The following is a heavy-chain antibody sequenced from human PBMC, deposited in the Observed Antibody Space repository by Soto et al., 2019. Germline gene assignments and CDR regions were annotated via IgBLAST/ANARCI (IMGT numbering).Heavy chain of an antibody. CDR1: GGTFSSYA. J-gene: IGHJ6*02. D-gene: IGHD1-26*01. CDR2: IIPIFGTA. V-gene: IGHV1-69*13. Sequence: GASVKVSCKASGGTFSSYAISWVRQAPGQGLEWMGGIIPIFGTANYAQKFQGRVTITADESTSTAYMELSSLRSEDTAVYYCAREPWGGYYYGMDVWGQGTTVTVSS. CDR3: AREPWGGYYYGMDV.